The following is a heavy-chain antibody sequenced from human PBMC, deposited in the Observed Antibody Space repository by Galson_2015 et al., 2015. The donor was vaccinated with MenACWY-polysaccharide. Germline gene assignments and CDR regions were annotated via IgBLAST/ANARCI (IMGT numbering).Heavy chain of an antibody. CDR2: ISWNSGSI. CDR1: GFTFDDYA. V-gene: IGHV3-9*01. J-gene: IGHJ2*01. CDR3: AKVYGDYGSRDWYFDL. D-gene: IGHD4-17*01. Sequence: SLRLSCAASGFTFDDYAMHWVRQAPGKGLEWVSGISWNSGSIGYADSVKGRFTISRDNAKNSLYLQMNSLRAEDTALYCCAKVYGDYGSRDWYFDLWGRGTLVTVSS.